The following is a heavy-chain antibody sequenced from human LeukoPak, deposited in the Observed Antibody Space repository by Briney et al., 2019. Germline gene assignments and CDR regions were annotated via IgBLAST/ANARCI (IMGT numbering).Heavy chain of an antibody. CDR3: ARGPIAAAATYNWFDP. CDR1: GYTFTSYD. V-gene: IGHV1-8*01. Sequence: ASVKVSCKASGYTFTSYDINWVRQATGQGLEWMGWMNPNSGNTGYAQKFQGRVTMTRNTSISTAYMELSSLRSEDTAVYYCARGPIAAAATYNWFDPWGQGTLVTVSS. D-gene: IGHD6-13*01. J-gene: IGHJ5*02. CDR2: MNPNSGNT.